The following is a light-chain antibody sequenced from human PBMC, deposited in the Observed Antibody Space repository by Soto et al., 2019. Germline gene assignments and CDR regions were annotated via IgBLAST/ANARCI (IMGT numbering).Light chain of an antibody. V-gene: IGKV3-20*01. CDR1: QSISSNY. Sequence: EIVLTQSPGTLSLSPGERATLSCRASQSISSNYLAWYQQKPGQAPRLLIYGASNRATGIPDRFSGSGSGTDFTLTISRLEPEDFAVYYCQQYGSSANTFGGGTKVEIK. CDR3: QQYGSSANT. J-gene: IGKJ4*01. CDR2: GAS.